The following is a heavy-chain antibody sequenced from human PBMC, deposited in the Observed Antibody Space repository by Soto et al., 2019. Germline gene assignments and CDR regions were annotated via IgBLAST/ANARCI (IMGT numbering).Heavy chain of an antibody. D-gene: IGHD6-19*01. J-gene: IGHJ4*02. Sequence: EVHLVESGGGLVQPGGSLRLSCAASGFTFSSYSMNWVRQAPGKGLEWISYISTSSSTIYYADSVKGRFTISRDNAKNSLYLRMNSVRDEDTAVYYCARVDWRIAVAGDYWGQGTLVNVSS. CDR1: GFTFSSYS. CDR3: ARVDWRIAVAGDY. CDR2: ISTSSSTI. V-gene: IGHV3-48*02.